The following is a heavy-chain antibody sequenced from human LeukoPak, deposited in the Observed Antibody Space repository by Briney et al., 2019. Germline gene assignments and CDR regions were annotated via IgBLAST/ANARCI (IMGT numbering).Heavy chain of an antibody. CDR2: IYPGDSDT. D-gene: IGHD3-22*01. CDR3: ARQSYDSSGYYYRHDAFDI. V-gene: IGHV5-51*01. CDR1: GYSFTTYW. Sequence: GESLKISCKGSGYSFTTYWIGWVRQMPGKGLEWMGIIYPGDSDTRYSPSFQGQVTISADKSISTAYLQWSSLKASDTAMYYCARQSYDSSGYYYRHDAFDIWGQGTMVTVSS. J-gene: IGHJ3*02.